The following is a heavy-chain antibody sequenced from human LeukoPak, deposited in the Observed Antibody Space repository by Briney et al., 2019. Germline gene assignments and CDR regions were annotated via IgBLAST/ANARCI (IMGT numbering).Heavy chain of an antibody. Sequence: SVKVSCKASGGTFTSYAISWVRQAPGQGLEWRGGIIPIFGTANYAQKFRGRVTITADKSTRTAYMELSTLRSEDTAVYYCARDDLQLVRRLGGSTEYYYYYYMDVWGKGTTVTVSS. D-gene: IGHD6-13*01. CDR1: GGTFTSYA. CDR2: IIPIFGTA. J-gene: IGHJ6*03. V-gene: IGHV1-69*06. CDR3: ARDDLQLVRRLGGSTEYYYYYYMDV.